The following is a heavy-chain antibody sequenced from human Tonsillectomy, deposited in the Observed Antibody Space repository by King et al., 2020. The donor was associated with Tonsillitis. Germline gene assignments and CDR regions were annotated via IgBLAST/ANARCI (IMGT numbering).Heavy chain of an antibody. CDR1: GGSVSSSSYY. V-gene: IGHV4-61*01. J-gene: IGHJ5*02. Sequence: VQLQESGPGLVKPSETLSLTCTVSGGSVSSSSYYWSWIRQPPGKGLEWIGYIYYSGSTNYNPSLKSRVTISVDTSKNQFSLKQSSVTAADTAVYYCASLTGYCSSISCSDPWGQGTLVTVSS. CDR2: IYYSGST. CDR3: ASLTGYCSSISCSDP. D-gene: IGHD2-2*01.